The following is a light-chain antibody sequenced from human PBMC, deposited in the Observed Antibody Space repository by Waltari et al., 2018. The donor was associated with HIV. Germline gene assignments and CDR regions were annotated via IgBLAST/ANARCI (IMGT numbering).Light chain of an antibody. Sequence: EIVMTQSPATLSVSPGERATLSCRASQSVSSNLAWYQQKPGHAPRLLIYGASTRATGSPARFSGSGSGTEFTRTISSLQSEDFAVYYCQQYNNWPYTFGQGTKLEIK. J-gene: IGKJ2*01. CDR3: QQYNNWPYT. V-gene: IGKV3-15*01. CDR2: GAS. CDR1: QSVSSN.